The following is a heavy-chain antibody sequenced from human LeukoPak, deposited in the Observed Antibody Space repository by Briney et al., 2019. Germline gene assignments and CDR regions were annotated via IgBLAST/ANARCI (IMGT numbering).Heavy chain of an antibody. CDR1: GDSISSYY. J-gene: IGHJ6*02. V-gene: IGHV4-59*08. CDR2: IYYSGST. CDR3: ARAAVPPPAQYYYYGMDV. Sequence: SETLSLTCSVSGDSISSYYWSWIRQPPGKGLEWIGYIYYSGSTNYNPSLKSRVTISVDTSKNQFSLKLSSVTAADTAVYYCARAAVPPPAQYYYYGMDVWGQGTTVTVSS. D-gene: IGHD6-25*01.